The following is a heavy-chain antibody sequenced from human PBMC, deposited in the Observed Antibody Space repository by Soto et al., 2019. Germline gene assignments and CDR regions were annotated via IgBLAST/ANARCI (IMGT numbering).Heavy chain of an antibody. J-gene: IGHJ6*03. D-gene: IGHD1-26*01. CDR3: ARAYSSYYMDV. CDR2: INPNSGGT. V-gene: IGHV1-2*04. CDR1: GYTFTAYY. Sequence: GASVKVSCKASGYTFTAYYIYWVRQAPGQGLEWMGWINPNSGGTKYAQKFQGWVTMTRDTSISTAYMELSRLTSDDTAVYYCARAYSSYYMDVWGKGTAVT.